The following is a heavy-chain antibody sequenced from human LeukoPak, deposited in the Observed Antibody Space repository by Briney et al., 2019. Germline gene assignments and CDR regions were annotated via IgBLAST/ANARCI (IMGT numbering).Heavy chain of an antibody. V-gene: IGHV4-31*03. D-gene: IGHD3-9*01. J-gene: IGHJ6*03. CDR2: IYYSGST. CDR3: SRGLTYPYYYYMDV. CDR1: GGSISNGGYY. Sequence: SQTLCLTSTVSGGSISNGGYYWSWIRQHPGKGLEWIGYIYYSGSTYYNPSLKSRVTISVDTSKKQFSLNLSSVTAADTAVYYCSRGLTYPYYYYMDVWGKGTTVTVSS.